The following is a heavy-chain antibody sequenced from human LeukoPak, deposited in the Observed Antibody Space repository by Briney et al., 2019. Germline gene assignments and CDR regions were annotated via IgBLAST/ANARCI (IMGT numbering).Heavy chain of an antibody. J-gene: IGHJ4*02. CDR2: IIPIFGTA. CDR1: GGTFSTYA. CDR3: ARAFFVDSSSFNDY. Sequence: ASVKVSCKASGGTFSTYAINWVRQAPGHGLEWMGGIIPIFGTANYAQKFQGRVTMTTDTSTSTAYMELRSLRSDDTAVYYCARAFFVDSSSFNDYWGQGTLVTVSS. D-gene: IGHD6-13*01. V-gene: IGHV1-69*05.